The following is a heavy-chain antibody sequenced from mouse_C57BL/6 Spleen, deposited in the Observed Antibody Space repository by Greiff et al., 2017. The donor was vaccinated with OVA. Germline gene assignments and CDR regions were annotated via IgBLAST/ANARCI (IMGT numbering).Heavy chain of an antibody. Sequence: VQLQESGPELVKPGASVKISCKASGYAFSSSWMNWVKQRPGKGLEWIGRIYPGDGDTNYNGKFKGKATLTADKSSSTAYMQLSSLTSEDSAVYFCARHPYYAMDYWCQGTSVTVSS. J-gene: IGHJ4*01. CDR2: IYPGDGDT. CDR1: GYAFSSSW. CDR3: ARHPYYAMDY. V-gene: IGHV1-82*01.